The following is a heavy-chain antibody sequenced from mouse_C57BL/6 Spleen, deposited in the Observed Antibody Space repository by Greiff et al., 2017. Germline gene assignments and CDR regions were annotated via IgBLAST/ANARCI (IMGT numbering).Heavy chain of an antibody. CDR3: AKHEGSLRRDYYAMDY. CDR1: GFSLTSYG. J-gene: IGHJ4*01. V-gene: IGHV2-9*01. D-gene: IGHD1-1*01. CDR2: IWGGGST. Sequence: QVHVKQSGPGLVAPSQSLSITCTVSGFSLTSYGVDWVRQPPGKGLEWLGVIWGGGSTNYNSALMSRLSISKDNSKSQVFLKMNSLQTDDTAMYYCAKHEGSLRRDYYAMDYWGQGTSVTVSS.